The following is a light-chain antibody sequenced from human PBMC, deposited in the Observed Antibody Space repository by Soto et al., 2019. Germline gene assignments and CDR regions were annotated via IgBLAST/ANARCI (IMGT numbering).Light chain of an antibody. CDR1: QNINIY. Sequence: DIQMTQSPSSLSASVGDRVTITGRASQNINIYLHWYQQKPGKAPNLLIYAASTLQSGVPSTFSGGGSGTDFTLTISSLQPEDFATYYCQQSYSTPWTFGQGTNVEIK. CDR2: AAS. J-gene: IGKJ1*01. V-gene: IGKV1-39*01. CDR3: QQSYSTPWT.